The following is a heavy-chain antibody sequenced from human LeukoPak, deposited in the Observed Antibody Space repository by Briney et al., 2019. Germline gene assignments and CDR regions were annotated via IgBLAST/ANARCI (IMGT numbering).Heavy chain of an antibody. J-gene: IGHJ4*02. Sequence: GGSLRLSCAAPGFTVSSNYMSWVRQAPGKGLEWVSAISGSGGSTYYAGSVKGRFTISRDNSKNTLYLQMNSLRAEDTAVYYCAKGIAAAGPYDYWGQGTLVTVSS. CDR1: GFTVSSNY. D-gene: IGHD6-13*01. V-gene: IGHV3-23*01. CDR2: ISGSGGST. CDR3: AKGIAAAGPYDY.